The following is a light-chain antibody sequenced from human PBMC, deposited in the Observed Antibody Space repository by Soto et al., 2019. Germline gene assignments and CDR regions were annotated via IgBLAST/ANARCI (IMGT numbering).Light chain of an antibody. V-gene: IGLV2-14*01. Sequence: QSALTQPASVSGSPGQSITISCTGTSSDVGGYNYVSWYQQHPGKAPKLMIYEVSNRPSGVSNRFSGSKSGNTASLTISGRHHEDQADYSCSSYPSSSTPCVVFGGGTKLTVL. CDR2: EVS. CDR1: SSDVGGYNY. J-gene: IGLJ2*01. CDR3: SSYPSSSTPCVV.